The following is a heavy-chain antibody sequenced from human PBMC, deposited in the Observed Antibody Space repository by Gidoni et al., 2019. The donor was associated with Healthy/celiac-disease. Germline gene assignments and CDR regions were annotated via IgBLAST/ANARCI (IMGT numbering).Heavy chain of an antibody. CDR3: ARGRYDFWSGYSNSLDV. CDR2: INPTSGGR. J-gene: IGHJ6*02. V-gene: IGHV1-2*04. D-gene: IGHD3-3*01. Sequence: QVQLVQSGAEVKKPGASVKVSGKASGYTLPGYYMHWVRQAPGQGLEWMGWINPTSGGRNYAQKVQGWVTMTRDTSISTAYMELSRLRSDDTAVYYCARGRYDFWSGYSNSLDVWGRGTTVTVSS. CDR1: GYTLPGYY.